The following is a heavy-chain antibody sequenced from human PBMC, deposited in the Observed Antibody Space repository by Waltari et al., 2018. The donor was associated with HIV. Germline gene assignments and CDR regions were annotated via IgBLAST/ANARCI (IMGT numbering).Heavy chain of an antibody. V-gene: IGHV5-51*01. CDR2: ICPVDSDT. CDR1: GYNFDKYW. J-gene: IGHJ6*02. D-gene: IGHD2-15*01. Sequence: EVQLVQSGAEVKKPGESLKISCKGSGYNFDKYWIGWVRQMPGKGLEWMGIICPVDSDTRYSPSFQGQVTVSADKSITTAYLQWSNLKASDTAMYYCARHGVVDGNDSYGMDVWGQGTTVTVSS. CDR3: ARHGVVDGNDSYGMDV.